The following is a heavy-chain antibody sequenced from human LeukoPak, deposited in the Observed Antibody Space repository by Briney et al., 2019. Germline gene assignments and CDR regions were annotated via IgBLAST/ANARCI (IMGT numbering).Heavy chain of an antibody. V-gene: IGHV1-46*01. Sequence: ASVKVSCKASGYTFTSYYMHWVRQAPGQGLEWMGIINPSGGSTSYAQKFQGRVTMTRDTSTSTVYMELSSLRSEDTAVYYCAGDSGERGSGSYLIAYWGQGTLVTVSS. CDR3: AGDSGERGSGSYLIAY. D-gene: IGHD3-10*01. CDR1: GYTFTSYY. J-gene: IGHJ4*02. CDR2: INPSGGST.